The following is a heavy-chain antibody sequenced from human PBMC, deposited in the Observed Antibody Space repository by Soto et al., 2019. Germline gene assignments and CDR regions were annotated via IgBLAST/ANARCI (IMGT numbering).Heavy chain of an antibody. V-gene: IGHV3-23*01. J-gene: IGHJ4*02. CDR2: ISGGGNDR. CDR1: AFTFSSYA. D-gene: IGHD3-10*01. CDR3: AKEFPWFGELYHY. Sequence: GGSLRLSCAASAFTFSSYAMYWVRQTPEKGLEWVAGISGGGNDRYYADFVQGRFTFSRDNSRNILYLQMNSLRAEDTAVYYCAKEFPWFGELYHYWGQGTLVTVSS.